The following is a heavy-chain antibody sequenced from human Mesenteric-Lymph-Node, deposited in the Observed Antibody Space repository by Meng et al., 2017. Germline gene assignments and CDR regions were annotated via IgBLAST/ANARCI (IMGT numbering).Heavy chain of an antibody. CDR3: ARVQLTTNWFDP. Sequence: AQLQESGPGLGKPAQTLSLTCNVSGCPIRSGAYYWSWIRQLPGKGLEWIGYIYYTGSTFYNPSLKSRLTISVDTSKNQFSLSLNSATAADTAVYYCARVQLTTNWFDPWGQGTLVTVSS. J-gene: IGHJ5*02. D-gene: IGHD2-2*01. CDR2: IYYTGST. V-gene: IGHV4-31*03. CDR1: GCPIRSGAYY.